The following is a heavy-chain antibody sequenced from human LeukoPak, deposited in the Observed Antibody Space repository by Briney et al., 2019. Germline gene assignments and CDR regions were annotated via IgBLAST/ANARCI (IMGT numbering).Heavy chain of an antibody. Sequence: EASVKLSCKASGGTFSNYDISWVRQAPGQGLEWMGDIIPIFGTANYAQKFQGRVTITADESTSTAYMELSSLRSEDTAVYYCARGSGGSFHSGIHFWGQGTLVTVSS. CDR1: GGTFSNYD. CDR2: IIPIFGTA. V-gene: IGHV1-69*13. D-gene: IGHD1-26*01. J-gene: IGHJ4*02. CDR3: ARGSGGSFHSGIHF.